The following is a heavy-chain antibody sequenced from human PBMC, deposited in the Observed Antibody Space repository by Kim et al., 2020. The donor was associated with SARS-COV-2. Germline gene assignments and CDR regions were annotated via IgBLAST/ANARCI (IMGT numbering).Heavy chain of an antibody. V-gene: IGHV4-39*01. J-gene: IGHJ6*02. CDR1: GGSISSSSYY. D-gene: IGHD3-10*01. CDR3: ASITMVRGVIYGGMDV. Sequence: SETLSLTCTVSGGSISSSSYYWGWIRQPPGKGLEWIGSIYYSGSTYYNPSLKSRVTISVDTSKNQFSLKLSSVTAADTAVYYCASITMVRGVIYGGMDVWGQGTTVTVSS. CDR2: IYYSGST.